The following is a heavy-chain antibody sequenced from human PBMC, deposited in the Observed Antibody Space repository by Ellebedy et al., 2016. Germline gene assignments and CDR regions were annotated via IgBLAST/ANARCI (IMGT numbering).Heavy chain of an antibody. Sequence: GESLKISXKGSGYSFTSYWIGWVRQMPGKGLEWMGIIYPGDSGTRYSPSFQGQVTIPADKSISTAYLQWSSLKASDTAMYYCARTDWLLSEYYFDYWGQGTLVTVSS. V-gene: IGHV5-51*01. CDR3: ARTDWLLSEYYFDY. CDR2: IYPGDSGT. J-gene: IGHJ4*02. CDR1: GYSFTSYW. D-gene: IGHD3-9*01.